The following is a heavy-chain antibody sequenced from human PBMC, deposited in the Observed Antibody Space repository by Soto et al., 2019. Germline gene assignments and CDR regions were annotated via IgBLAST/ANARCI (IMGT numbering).Heavy chain of an antibody. V-gene: IGHV3-23*01. CDR2: ISGSGGST. Sequence: GGSLRLSCAASGFTFRSYAMSWVRQAPGKGLEWVAAISGSGGSTYYADSVKGRFTISRDNSKNTLYLQMNSLRAEETAVYYWAKPRRLISMIGVVIRAHDACDISGQGTRFTISS. D-gene: IGHD3-22*01. J-gene: IGHJ3*02. CDR1: GFTFRSYA. CDR3: AKPRRLISMIGVVIRAHDACDI.